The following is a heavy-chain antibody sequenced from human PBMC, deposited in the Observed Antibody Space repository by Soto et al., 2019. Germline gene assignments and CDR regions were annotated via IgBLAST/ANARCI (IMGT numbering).Heavy chain of an antibody. CDR3: ARDSKVYSSGWYAGAFDI. V-gene: IGHV3-7*03. CDR2: IKQDGSEK. J-gene: IGHJ3*02. Sequence: EVQLVESGGGLVQPGGSLRLSCAASGFTFSSYWMSWVRQAPGKGLEWVANIKQDGSEKYYVDSVKGRFTISRDNAKNSLYLQMNSLRAEDTAVYYRARDSKVYSSGWYAGAFDIWGQGTMVTVSS. CDR1: GFTFSSYW. D-gene: IGHD6-19*01.